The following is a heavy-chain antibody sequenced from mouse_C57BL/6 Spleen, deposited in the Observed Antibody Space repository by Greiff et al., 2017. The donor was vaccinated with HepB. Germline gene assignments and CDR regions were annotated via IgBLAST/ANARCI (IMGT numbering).Heavy chain of an antibody. CDR2: ISSGGSYT. Sequence: VQLQQSGGDLVKPGGSLKLSCAASGFTFSSYGMSWVRQTPDKRLEWVATISSGGSYTYYPDSVKGRFTISRDNAKNTLYLQMSSLKSEDTAMYYCARQGDSSYYYAMDYWGQGTSVTVSS. CDR3: ARQGDSSYYYAMDY. J-gene: IGHJ4*01. D-gene: IGHD3-3*01. CDR1: GFTFSSYG. V-gene: IGHV5-6*01.